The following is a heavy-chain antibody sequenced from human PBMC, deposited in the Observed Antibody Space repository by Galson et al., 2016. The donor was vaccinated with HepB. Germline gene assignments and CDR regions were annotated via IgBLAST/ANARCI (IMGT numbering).Heavy chain of an antibody. CDR3: ARELWHCSGGYCYPHVGWLDT. CDR2: TDNNNG. J-gene: IGHJ5*02. CDR1: GFSVTGFG. V-gene: IGHV3-69-1*01. Sequence: SLRLSCAVTGFSVTGFGLTWVRQAPGKGLEWISFTDNNNGFYADSVKGRFTTSRYTARNSLHLQMSRPRDEDTAGYLCARELWHCSGGYCYPHVGWLDTWGQGTLVTVSS. D-gene: IGHD2-15*01.